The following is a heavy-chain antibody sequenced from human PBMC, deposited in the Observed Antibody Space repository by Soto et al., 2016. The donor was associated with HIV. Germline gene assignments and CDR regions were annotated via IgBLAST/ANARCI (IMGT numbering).Heavy chain of an antibody. CDR3: ARGGITIFGVVIY. J-gene: IGHJ4*02. CDR2: ISSSSSYI. CDR1: GFTFSSYS. Sequence: EVQLVESGGGLVKPGGSLRLSCAASGFTFSSYSMNWVRQAPGKGLEWVSSISSSSSYIYYADSVKGRFTISRDNAKNSLYLQMNSLRAEDTAVYYCARGGITIFGVVIYWGQGTLVHRLL. V-gene: IGHV3-21*01. D-gene: IGHD3-3*01.